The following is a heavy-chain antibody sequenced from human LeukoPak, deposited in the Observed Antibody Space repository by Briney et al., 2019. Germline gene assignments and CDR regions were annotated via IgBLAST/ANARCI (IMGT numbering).Heavy chain of an antibody. CDR1: GFIFNNYA. V-gene: IGHV3-9*01. Sequence: GGSLRLSCAGSGFIFNNYAMHWVRQPPGKGLEWVSGVSWNSGSIDYADSVKGRFTISRDNAKNSLYLQMNSLRVEDTAFYYCAKDNRRHYTSGPNPDSLHWGQGALVTVSS. CDR3: AKDNRRHYTSGPNPDSLH. D-gene: IGHD6-19*01. J-gene: IGHJ4*02. CDR2: VSWNSGSI.